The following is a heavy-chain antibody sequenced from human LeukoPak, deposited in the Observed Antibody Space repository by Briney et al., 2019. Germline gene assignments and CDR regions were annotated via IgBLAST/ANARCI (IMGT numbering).Heavy chain of an antibody. V-gene: IGHV3-30-3*01. CDR1: GFTFSSYA. CDR3: ARDPGSYGDYAYYLDY. Sequence: GGSLRLSCAASGFTFSSYAMHWVRQAPGKGLEWVAVISYDGSNKYYADSVKGRFTISRDNSKNTLYLQMNSLRAEDTAVYYCARDPGSYGDYAYYLDYWGQGTLVTVSS. D-gene: IGHD4-17*01. CDR2: ISYDGSNK. J-gene: IGHJ4*02.